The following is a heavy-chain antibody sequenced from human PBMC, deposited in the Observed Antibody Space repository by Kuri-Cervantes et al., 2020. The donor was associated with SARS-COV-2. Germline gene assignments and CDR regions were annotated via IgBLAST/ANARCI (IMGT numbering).Heavy chain of an antibody. D-gene: IGHD2-2*01. CDR2: INPNSGNT. Sequence: ASVKVSCKASGYTFTSYGISWVRQAPGQGLEWMGWINPNSGNTGYAQKFQGRVTMTRNTSISTAYMELSSLGSEDTAVYYCAGGMVVPASSDYYYYGMDVWGQGTTVTVSS. CDR3: AGGMVVPASSDYYYYGMDV. CDR1: GYTFTSYG. J-gene: IGHJ6*02. V-gene: IGHV1-8*02.